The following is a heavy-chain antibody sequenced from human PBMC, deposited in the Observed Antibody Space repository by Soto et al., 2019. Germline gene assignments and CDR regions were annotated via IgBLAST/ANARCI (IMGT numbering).Heavy chain of an antibody. CDR2: IDSDGSDT. D-gene: IGHD6-13*01. J-gene: IGHJ5*02. CDR1: GFMFSSYW. V-gene: IGHV3-74*01. Sequence: GGSLRLSCAASGFMFSSYWMHWVRQAPGKGPVWVSHIDSDGSDTTYADSVKGRFTISRDNAKNTLYLQMNSLRAEDTAVYYCAKDSPQLGSSSWGPNWFDPWGQGTLVTVSS. CDR3: AKDSPQLGSSSWGPNWFDP.